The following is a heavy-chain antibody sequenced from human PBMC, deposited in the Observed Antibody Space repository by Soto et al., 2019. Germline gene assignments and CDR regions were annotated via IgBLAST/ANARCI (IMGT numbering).Heavy chain of an antibody. J-gene: IGHJ6*02. Sequence: ASVKVSCKASGYTFTSYGISWVRQAPGHGLEWMGWISAYNGNTNYAQKLQGRVTMTTDTSTSTAYMELRSLRSDDTAVYYCARVPYYYDSPHYYGMDVWGQGTTVTVSS. CDR3: ARVPYYYDSPHYYGMDV. CDR1: GYTFTSYG. D-gene: IGHD3-22*01. CDR2: ISAYNGNT. V-gene: IGHV1-18*01.